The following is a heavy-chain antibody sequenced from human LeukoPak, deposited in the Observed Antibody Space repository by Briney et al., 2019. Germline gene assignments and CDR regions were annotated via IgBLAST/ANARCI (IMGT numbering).Heavy chain of an antibody. J-gene: IGHJ4*02. CDR1: GFTFDDYA. CDR2: ISWNSGSI. Sequence: PGRSLRLSCAASGFTFDDYAMHWVRQAPGKGLEWVSGISWNSGSIDYADSVKGRFTISRDNAKNSLYLQMNSLRAEDTAFYYCAKTTLVAATRGFDYWGQGTLVTVSS. D-gene: IGHD2-15*01. CDR3: AKTTLVAATRGFDY. V-gene: IGHV3-9*01.